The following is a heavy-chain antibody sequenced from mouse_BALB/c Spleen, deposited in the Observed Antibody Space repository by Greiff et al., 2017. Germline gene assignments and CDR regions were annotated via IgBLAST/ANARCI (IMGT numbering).Heavy chain of an antibody. V-gene: IGHV1S56*01. CDR1: GYTFTSYY. CDR3: ARSREDWCAD. Sequence: VQLQQSGPELVKPGASVRISCKASGYTFTSYYIHWVKQRPGQGLEWIGWIYPGNVNTKYNEKFKGKATLTADKSSSTAYMQLSSLTSEDSAVYFCARSREDWCADWGQGTLVTVSA. CDR2: IYPGNVNT. J-gene: IGHJ3*01.